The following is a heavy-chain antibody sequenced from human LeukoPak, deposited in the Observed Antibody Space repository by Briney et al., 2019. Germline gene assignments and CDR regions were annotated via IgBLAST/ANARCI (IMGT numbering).Heavy chain of an antibody. J-gene: IGHJ3*02. CDR3: VIFDSGSDGAYDI. D-gene: IGHD3-10*01. CDR1: GGSIRGDTHN. Sequence: SGTLSLTCVLSGGSIRGDTHNWGWIRQSPGRGLEWIGSFSYRGSTYSGPSLRSRLVMSLDTSKNQFSLKLSSVTAADTALYYCVIFDSGSDGAYDIWGQGTAVTVSS. V-gene: IGHV4-39*07. CDR2: FSYRGST.